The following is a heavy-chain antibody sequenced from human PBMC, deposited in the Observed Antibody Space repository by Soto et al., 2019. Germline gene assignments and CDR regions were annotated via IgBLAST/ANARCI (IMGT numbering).Heavy chain of an antibody. J-gene: IGHJ4*02. D-gene: IGHD5-18*01. CDR2: IDNSGGIT. CDR3: AKGGYNYGFLFDC. CDR1: GFTFSTYA. V-gene: IGHV3-23*05. Sequence: GGSLRLSCAASGFTFSTYAMNWVRQAPEKGLEWVSTIDNSGGITYYADSVKGRFTISRDNSKNTLYLQMNSLRAEDTAVYYCAKGGYNYGFLFDCWGQGTLVTVSS.